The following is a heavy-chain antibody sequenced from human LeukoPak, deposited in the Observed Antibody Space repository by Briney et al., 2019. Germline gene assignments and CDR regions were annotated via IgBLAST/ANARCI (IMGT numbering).Heavy chain of an antibody. D-gene: IGHD5-18*01. CDR1: GFTFSSYW. CDR2: INSDGGAT. Sequence: GGSLRLSCAGSGFTFSSYWMHWVRQVPGEGLVWVSRINSDGGATSYAGSVRGRFTISRDNAKNTLHLQMSSLRPEDTAVYYCARGSGSTVMDYWDQGTLVTVSS. J-gene: IGHJ4*02. V-gene: IGHV3-74*01. CDR3: ARGSGSTVMDY.